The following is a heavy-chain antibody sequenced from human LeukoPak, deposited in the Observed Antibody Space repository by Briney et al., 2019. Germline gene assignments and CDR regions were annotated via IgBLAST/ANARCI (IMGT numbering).Heavy chain of an antibody. D-gene: IGHD6-19*01. Sequence: GGSLRLSCAASGFVFSSLDMGWVRQTPGKGLEWVXAITNSGDATYYADSVKGRFTISRDNSKNTLFLQMNSLRAEDTAVYFCAKDARRSSGWWFFDHWGQGTLVTVSS. CDR2: ITNSGDAT. J-gene: IGHJ4*02. CDR1: GFVFSSLD. V-gene: IGHV3-23*01. CDR3: AKDARRSSGWWFFDH.